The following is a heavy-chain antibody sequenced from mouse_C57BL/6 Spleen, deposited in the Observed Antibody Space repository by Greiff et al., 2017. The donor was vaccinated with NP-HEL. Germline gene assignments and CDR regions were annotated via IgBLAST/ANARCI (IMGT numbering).Heavy chain of an antibody. V-gene: IGHV1-9*01. CDR1: GYTFTGYW. CDR2: IFPGSGST. J-gene: IGHJ2*01. Sequence: VQLQQSGAELMKPGASVKLSCKATGYTFTGYWIAWVKQRPGHGLEWIGEIFPGSGSTTYNEKFKGKATVTADTSSNTAYMQLRSLTTEDSAIYYCARMHYGSSFDYWGKGTTLTVSS. CDR3: ARMHYGSSFDY. D-gene: IGHD1-1*01.